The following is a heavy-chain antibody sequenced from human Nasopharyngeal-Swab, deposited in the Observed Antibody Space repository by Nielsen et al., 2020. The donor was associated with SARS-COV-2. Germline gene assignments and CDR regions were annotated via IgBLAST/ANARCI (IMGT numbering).Heavy chain of an antibody. CDR1: GFTFSNYS. V-gene: IGHV3-21*01. D-gene: IGHD3-10*01. CDR3: ARDGFGESPYSYYYGMDV. Sequence: GGSLRLSCAASGFTFSNYSMNWVRQAPGKGLEWVSSISSSTSYIYYADSVKGRFTISRDNAKNSLYLQMNSLRAEDTAVYYCARDGFGESPYSYYYGMDVWGQGTTVTVSS. CDR2: ISSSTSYI. J-gene: IGHJ6*02.